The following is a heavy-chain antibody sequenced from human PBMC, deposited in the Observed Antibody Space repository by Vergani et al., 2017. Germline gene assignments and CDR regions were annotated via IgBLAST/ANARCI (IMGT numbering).Heavy chain of an antibody. D-gene: IGHD2-21*01. CDR1: GFTFSSYR. CDR3: ARDRGVVAPDAFDI. Sequence: EVQLVESGGGLVKPGGSLRLSCAASGFTFSSYRMNWVRKAPGKGLEGVSPISSSSSYIYYADSVKGRFTISRDNAKNALYLQMNSLRAEDTAVYYCARDRGVVAPDAFDIWGQGTMVTVSS. CDR2: ISSSSSYI. V-gene: IGHV3-21*01. J-gene: IGHJ3*02.